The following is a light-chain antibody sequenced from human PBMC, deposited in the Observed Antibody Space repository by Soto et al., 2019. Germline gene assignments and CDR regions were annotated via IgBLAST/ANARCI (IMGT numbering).Light chain of an antibody. J-gene: IGKJ2*01. CDR3: QQYESTPPT. V-gene: IGKV4-1*01. Sequence: DIVMTQSPDYLAVSLGVRATINCKSSQSVLYSSNNKNYLAWYQQRPGQPPKLLIYWASTRESGVPDRFSGSGSGTDFTLTITSLQAEDVAIYYCQQYESTPPTLGQGTKLEIK. CDR1: QSVLYSSNNKNY. CDR2: WAS.